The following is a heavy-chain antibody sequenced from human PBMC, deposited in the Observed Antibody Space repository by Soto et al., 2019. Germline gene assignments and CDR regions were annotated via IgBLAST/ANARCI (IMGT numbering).Heavy chain of an antibody. D-gene: IGHD1-20*01. CDR1: GFTFSNAW. Sequence: EVQLVESGGGLVKPGGSLRLSCAASGFTFSNAWMSWVRQAPGKGLEWVGRIKSKTDGGTTDYAAPVKGRFTISRDDSKNTLYLQMHRLKTEDTAVYYCTTDPYNWTPYSYFDYWGQGTLVTVSS. CDR2: IKSKTDGGTT. CDR3: TTDPYNWTPYSYFDY. J-gene: IGHJ4*02. V-gene: IGHV3-15*01.